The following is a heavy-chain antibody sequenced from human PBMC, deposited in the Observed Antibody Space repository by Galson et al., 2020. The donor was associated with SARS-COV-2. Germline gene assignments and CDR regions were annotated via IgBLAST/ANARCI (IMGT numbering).Heavy chain of an antibody. CDR2: IYYSGST. D-gene: IGHD2-2*01. V-gene: IGHV4-39*07. CDR1: GGSIISSSYY. J-gene: IGHJ4*02. Sequence: SETLSLTCTVSGGSIISSSYYWGWIRQPPGKGLEWIGSIYYSGSTYYNPSLKSRVTISVDTSKNQFSLKLSSVTAADTAVYYCARIGGVVVVPAAIPFDYWGQGTLVTVSS. CDR3: ARIGGVVVVPAAIPFDY.